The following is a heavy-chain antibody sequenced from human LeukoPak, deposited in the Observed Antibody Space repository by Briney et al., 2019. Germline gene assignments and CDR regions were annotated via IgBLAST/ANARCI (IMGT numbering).Heavy chain of an antibody. CDR3: AREAYSHYGFDY. CDR2: LSSTGLYV. D-gene: IGHD4-11*01. Sequence: GGSLRLSCAACGFTFSDYTMNWVRQAPGKGLEWVSSLSSTGLYVYYADSVRGRLTISRDNANNSLSLQMSSLRAEDTAVYYCAREAYSHYGFDYWGQGTLVTVSS. V-gene: IGHV3-21*01. CDR1: GFTFSDYT. J-gene: IGHJ4*02.